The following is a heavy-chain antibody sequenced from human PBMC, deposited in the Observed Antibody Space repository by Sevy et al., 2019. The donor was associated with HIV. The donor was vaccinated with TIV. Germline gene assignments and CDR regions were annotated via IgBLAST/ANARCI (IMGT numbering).Heavy chain of an antibody. J-gene: IGHJ3*02. V-gene: IGHV3-48*01. CDR1: GFTFSSYD. D-gene: IGHD3-16*01. CDR3: ARDKMGGSFDI. CDR2: ITTSGGTI. Sequence: GGSLRLSCAASGFTFSSYDMNWVRQAPVKGLEWVSFITTSGGTIYYADSVKGRFTVSRDSAENSLYLQMNSLRVEDTAVYYCARDKMGGSFDIWGQGTMVTVSS.